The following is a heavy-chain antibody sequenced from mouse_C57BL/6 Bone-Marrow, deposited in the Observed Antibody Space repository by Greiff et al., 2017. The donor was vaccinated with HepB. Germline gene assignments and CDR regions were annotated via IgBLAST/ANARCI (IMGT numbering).Heavy chain of an antibody. CDR1: GYTFTSYG. J-gene: IGHJ2*01. Sequence: VQLQQSGAELARPGASVKLSCKASGYTFTSYGISWVKQRTGQGLEWIGEIYPRSGNTYYNEKFKGKSTLTADKSSSTAYMELRSLTSEDSAVYFCARSTYYGSSVYFDYWGQGTTLTVSS. CDR3: ARSTYYGSSVYFDY. D-gene: IGHD1-1*01. CDR2: IYPRSGNT. V-gene: IGHV1-81*01.